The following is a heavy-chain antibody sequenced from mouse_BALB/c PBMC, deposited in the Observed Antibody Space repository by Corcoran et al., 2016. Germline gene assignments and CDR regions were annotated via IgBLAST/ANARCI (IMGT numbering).Heavy chain of an antibody. J-gene: IGHJ2*01. CDR1: GFSLSTSGMG. CDR3: ARIDITTAYFDY. Sequence: QVTLKESGPGILQPSQTLSLTCSFSGFSLSTSGMGVGWIRQPSGKGLEWLAHIWWDDDKYYNTALKSGLTISKDTSKNQVFLKIASVDTADTATYYCARIDITTAYFDYWGQGTTLTVSS. V-gene: IGHV8-8*01. D-gene: IGHD1-2*01. CDR2: IWWDDDK.